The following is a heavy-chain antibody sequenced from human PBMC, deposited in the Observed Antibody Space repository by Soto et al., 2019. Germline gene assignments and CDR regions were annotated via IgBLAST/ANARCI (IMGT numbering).Heavy chain of an antibody. V-gene: IGHV1-3*01. J-gene: IGHJ4*02. CDR3: ARGGTYYSDNSGYEHFDN. CDR1: GYTFTTYA. Sequence: QVQIMQSGAEVKKPGASVNISCKASGYTFTTYAIHWVRQAPGQRLEWMGWINAGNGNTKYSQRFQGRLTITRETSATTAYMELSSLRSEDTAVFYCARGGTYYSDNSGYEHFDNWGQGTLVTVSS. CDR2: INAGNGNT. D-gene: IGHD3-22*01.